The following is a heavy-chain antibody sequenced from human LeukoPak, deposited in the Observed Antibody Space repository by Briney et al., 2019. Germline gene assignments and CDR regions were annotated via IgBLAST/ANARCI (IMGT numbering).Heavy chain of an antibody. Sequence: KPGGSLRLSCAASGFTFSSYTMNWVRQAPGKGLEWVSSIDPSSTHIYYADSVKGRFTISRDNAQNSLYLQMNSLRAEDTAVYYCTRGSYGDYEYWGQGTLVTVSS. D-gene: IGHD4-17*01. CDR3: TRGSYGDYEY. CDR1: GFTFSSYT. CDR2: IDPSSTHI. J-gene: IGHJ4*02. V-gene: IGHV3-21*01.